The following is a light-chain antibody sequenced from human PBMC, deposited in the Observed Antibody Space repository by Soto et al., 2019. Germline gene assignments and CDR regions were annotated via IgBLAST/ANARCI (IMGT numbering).Light chain of an antibody. Sequence: EIVLTQSPGTLSLSPGERATLSCRASQSVSSSYLAWYKQKPGQAPRLLIYGASSRATGIPDRFSGSGSGTDFTLTISRLEPEDFAVYYCKQYGSSPTWTFGQGTKVEIQ. J-gene: IGKJ1*01. V-gene: IGKV3-20*01. CDR3: KQYGSSPTWT. CDR2: GAS. CDR1: QSVSSSY.